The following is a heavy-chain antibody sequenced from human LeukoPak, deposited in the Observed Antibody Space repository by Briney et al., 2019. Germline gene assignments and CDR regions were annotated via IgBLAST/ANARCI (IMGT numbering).Heavy chain of an antibody. D-gene: IGHD6-6*01. Sequence: GRSLRLSCKASGYTFTSYAMHWVRQAPGQRLEWMGWINAGNGNTKYSQKFQGRVTITRDTSASTAYMELSSLRSEDTAVYYCARPEYSSSDLTYYWGQGTLVTVSS. CDR3: ARPEYSSSDLTYY. J-gene: IGHJ4*02. CDR1: GYTFTSYA. V-gene: IGHV1-3*01. CDR2: INAGNGNT.